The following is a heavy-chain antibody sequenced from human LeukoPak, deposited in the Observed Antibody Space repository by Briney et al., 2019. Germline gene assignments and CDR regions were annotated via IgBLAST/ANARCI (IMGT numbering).Heavy chain of an antibody. Sequence: PSETLSLTCAVYGGSFSGYYWSWIRQPPPKGLDWIGEINHSGSTNYNPSLKSRVTISVDTSKNQFSLKLSSVTAADTAVYYCARGIQWLRRGGFDYWGQGTLVTVSS. D-gene: IGHD5-12*01. CDR3: ARGIQWLRRGGFDY. CDR2: INHSGST. J-gene: IGHJ4*02. CDR1: GGSFSGYY. V-gene: IGHV4-34*01.